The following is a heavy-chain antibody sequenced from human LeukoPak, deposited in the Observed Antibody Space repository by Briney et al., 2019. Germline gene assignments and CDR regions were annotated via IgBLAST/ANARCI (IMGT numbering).Heavy chain of an antibody. J-gene: IGHJ2*01. Sequence: GGSLRLSCAASGFTFSNYGMNWVRQAPGKGLEWVSYISSSSSSIYYADSVKGRFTISRDNAKNSVYLQMDSLRVEDTAVYYCARIVGPTIWYFDLWGRATLVTVSS. CDR1: GFTFSNYG. CDR2: ISSSSSSI. V-gene: IGHV3-48*01. CDR3: ARIVGPTIWYFDL. D-gene: IGHD1-26*01.